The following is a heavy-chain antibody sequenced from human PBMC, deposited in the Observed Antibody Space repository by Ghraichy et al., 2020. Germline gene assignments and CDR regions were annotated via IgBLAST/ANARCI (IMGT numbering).Heavy chain of an antibody. D-gene: IGHD3-10*01. CDR3: ARDPADPGSWFDP. CDR1: GDSVSRYSAA. Sequence: SQTLSLTCAISGDSVSRYSAAWNWIRQSPSRGLEWLGRTYYRSKWYNDYAVSVRSRIIINPDTSKNQFSLQLNSVTTEDTAVYYCARDPADPGSWFDPWGQVTLVPVSS. J-gene: IGHJ5*02. CDR2: TYYRSKWYN. V-gene: IGHV6-1*01.